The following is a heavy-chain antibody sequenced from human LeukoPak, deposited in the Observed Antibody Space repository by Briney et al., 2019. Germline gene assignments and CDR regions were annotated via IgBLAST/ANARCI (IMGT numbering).Heavy chain of an antibody. CDR3: ARDAYYDFWSATHLYYFDY. CDR1: GFTFSSYA. D-gene: IGHD3-3*01. J-gene: IGHJ4*02. CDR2: ISGSGGST. V-gene: IGHV3-23*01. Sequence: PGGSLRLSCAASGFTFSSYAMSWVRQAPGKGLEWVSAISGSGGSTYYADSVKGRFTISRDNSKNTLYLQMNSLRAEDTAVYYCARDAYYDFWSATHLYYFDYWGQGTLVTVSS.